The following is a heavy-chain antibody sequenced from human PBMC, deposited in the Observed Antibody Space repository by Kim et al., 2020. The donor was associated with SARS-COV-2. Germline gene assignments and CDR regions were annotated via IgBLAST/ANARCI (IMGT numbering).Heavy chain of an antibody. CDR3: AGLVGATDAFDI. V-gene: IGHV4-4*09. J-gene: IGHJ3*02. D-gene: IGHD1-26*01. Sequence: NYNPSLKSRVTISVDTSKNQFSLKLNSVTAADTAVYYCAGLVGATDAFDIWGQGTMVTVSS.